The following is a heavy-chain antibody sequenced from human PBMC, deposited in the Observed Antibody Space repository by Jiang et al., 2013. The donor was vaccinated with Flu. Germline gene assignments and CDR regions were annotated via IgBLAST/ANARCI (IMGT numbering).Heavy chain of an antibody. V-gene: IGHV1-46*03. J-gene: IGHJ5*02. D-gene: IGHD6-13*01. CDR2: INPSGGST. Sequence: SGAEVKKPGASVKVSCKASGYTFTSYYMHWVRQAPGQGLEWMGIINPSGGSTSYAQKFQGRVTMTRDTSTSTVYMELSSLRSEDTAVYYCARGSSLAAAGMDWWFDPWGQGTLVTVSS. CDR3: ARGSSLAAAGMDWWFDP. CDR1: GYTFTSYY.